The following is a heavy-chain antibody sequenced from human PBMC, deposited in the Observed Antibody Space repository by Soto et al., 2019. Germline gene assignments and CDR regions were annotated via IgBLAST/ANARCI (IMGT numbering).Heavy chain of an antibody. CDR2: IIPVFGTP. Sequence: QVQLVQSGAEVKKPGSSVKVSCKASGGSLSNYGISWVRQAPGQGLEWMGAIIPVFGTPNYAQKFQDRVTITAEESTTTVYMEVRSLTSEDTAVYYCARGDATKIVVTTYYAMVVWGQGTTVPVSS. D-gene: IGHD3-22*01. CDR3: ARGDATKIVVTTYYAMVV. V-gene: IGHV1-69*12. J-gene: IGHJ6*02. CDR1: GGSLSNYG.